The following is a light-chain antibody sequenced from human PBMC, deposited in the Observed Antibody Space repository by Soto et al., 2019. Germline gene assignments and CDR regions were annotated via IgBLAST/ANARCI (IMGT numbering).Light chain of an antibody. CDR2: LGS. Sequence: DIVMTQSALCLAVAPGEPASISCRSSQSLLNSNGYTYLDWYLQKPGQSPQLLIYLGSNRDSGVPDRFSGCGSGSDFTLQISRVEAEDVGVYYXMQALQTPLTFGGGTKAEIK. J-gene: IGKJ4*01. CDR1: QSLLNSNGYTY. V-gene: IGKV2-28*01. CDR3: MQALQTPLT.